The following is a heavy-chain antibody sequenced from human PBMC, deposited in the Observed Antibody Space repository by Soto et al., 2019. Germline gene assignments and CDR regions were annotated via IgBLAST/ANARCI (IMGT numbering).Heavy chain of an antibody. CDR1: GGSISSSTYY. Sequence: QLQLQESGPGLVKPSENLSLTCTVSGGSISSSTYYWGWIRQPPGKGLEWIGMIYYSGSAYYNPSLKSRVTISIDTSKNQFSLRLSSVTAADTAVYYCARHGVDYGDYASYYYYGMDVWGRGTTVTVSS. CDR2: IYYSGSA. V-gene: IGHV4-39*01. D-gene: IGHD4-17*01. CDR3: ARHGVDYGDYASYYYYGMDV. J-gene: IGHJ6*02.